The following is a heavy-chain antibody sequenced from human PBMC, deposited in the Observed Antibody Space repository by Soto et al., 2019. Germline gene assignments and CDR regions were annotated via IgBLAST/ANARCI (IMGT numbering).Heavy chain of an antibody. CDR1: GGSFSGYY. CDR3: ARWEYYDFWRGYYKPSRHYFDY. CDR2: INHSGST. J-gene: IGHJ4*02. Sequence: QVQLQQWGAGLLKPSETLSLTCAVYGGSFSGYYWSWIRQPPGKGLEWIGEINHSGSTNYNPSLKSRVTISVDSSKSQFSMRLSSVTAADTDVYYGARWEYYDFWRGYYKPSRHYFDYWGQGTLVTVSS. D-gene: IGHD3-3*01. V-gene: IGHV4-34*01.